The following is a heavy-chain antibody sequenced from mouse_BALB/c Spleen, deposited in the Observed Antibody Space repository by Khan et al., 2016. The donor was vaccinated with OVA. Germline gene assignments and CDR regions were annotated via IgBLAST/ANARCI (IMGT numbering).Heavy chain of an antibody. CDR1: GYSITSDYA. V-gene: IGHV3-2*02. Sequence: EVQLVESGPGLVKPSQSLSLTCTVTGYSITSDYAWNWIRQFPGNKLEWMGYISYSGNTKYNPSLKSRISITRDTSKNQFFLQLNSVTTEDTATYYCARSYGGDLDYWGQGTTLTVSS. D-gene: IGHD1-1*02. CDR2: ISYSGNT. J-gene: IGHJ2*01. CDR3: ARSYGGDLDY.